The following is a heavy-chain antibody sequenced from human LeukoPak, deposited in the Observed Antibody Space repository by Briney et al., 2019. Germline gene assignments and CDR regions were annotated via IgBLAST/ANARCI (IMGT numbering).Heavy chain of an antibody. D-gene: IGHD6-13*01. CDR1: GDSITSGDYY. J-gene: IGHJ5*02. Sequence: PSETPSLTCTVSGDSITSGDYYCSWIRQPAGKGLEWIGRIYTSGSTNYNPSLKSRVTMSVDTSKNQFSLKLSSVTAADTAVYYCARSPYSSSWYPFAPWGQGTLVTVSS. V-gene: IGHV4-61*02. CDR2: IYTSGST. CDR3: ARSPYSSSWYPFAP.